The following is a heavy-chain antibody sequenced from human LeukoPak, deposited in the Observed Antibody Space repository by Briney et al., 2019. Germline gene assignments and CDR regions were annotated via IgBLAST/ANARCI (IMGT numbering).Heavy chain of an antibody. V-gene: IGHV3-21*01. CDR2: ISSTSTYI. J-gene: IGHJ4*02. CDR1: GFTFSSYW. Sequence: GGSLRLSCAASGFTFSSYWMSWVRQAPGRGLEWVSSISSTSTYIYYADSVKGRFTISRDNAKNSLYLQMNSLRAEDTAMYYCAREGLLVAGDPPNLDWGQGTLVTVSS. CDR3: AREGLLVAGDPPNLD. D-gene: IGHD6-19*01.